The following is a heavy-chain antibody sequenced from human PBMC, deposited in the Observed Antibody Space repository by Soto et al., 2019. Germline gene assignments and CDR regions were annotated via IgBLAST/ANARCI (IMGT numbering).Heavy chain of an antibody. CDR1: GGSISSSSYY. CDR3: ARTRGSYYYGSGSYSY. V-gene: IGHV4-39*01. Sequence: SETLSLTCTVSGGSISSSSYYWGWIRQPPGKGLEWIGSIYYSGSTYYNPSLKSRVTISVDTSKNQFSLKLSSVTAADTAVYYCARTRGSYYYGSGSYSYWGQGTLVTVSS. CDR2: IYYSGST. D-gene: IGHD3-10*01. J-gene: IGHJ4*02.